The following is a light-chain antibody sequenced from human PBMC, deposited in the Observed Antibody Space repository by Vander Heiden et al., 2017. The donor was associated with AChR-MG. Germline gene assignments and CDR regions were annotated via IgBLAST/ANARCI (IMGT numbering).Light chain of an antibody. CDR2: DNN. V-gene: IGLV1-51*01. CDR3: GTWDSGLSAHV. J-gene: IGLJ1*01. Sequence: QSVLTQPPSVSAASGQKVTISCSGTSSNIGNNFVSWYQQLPGTAPKLLIYDNNKRPSGIPDRFPGSRSDTSAILGITGLQTGDEADYYCGTWDSGLSAHVFGTGTKVTVL. CDR1: SSNIGNNF.